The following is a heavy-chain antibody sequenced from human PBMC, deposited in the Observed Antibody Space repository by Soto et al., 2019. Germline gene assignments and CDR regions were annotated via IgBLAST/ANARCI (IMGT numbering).Heavy chain of an antibody. CDR3: TRSPEADCGAGSCRNSFDP. J-gene: IGHJ5*02. D-gene: IGHD2-15*01. CDR2: IKTKPNNYAT. CDR1: GFTFSDSA. Sequence: EVQLVESGGGLVQPGGSLKLSCAASGFTFSDSAMHWVRQASGKGLEWVGRIKTKPNNYATAYGASVQGRFTISRDDSKITGYLQMNSLKPEDTALYYCTRSPEADCGAGSCRNSFDPWGQGILVTVSS. V-gene: IGHV3-73*01.